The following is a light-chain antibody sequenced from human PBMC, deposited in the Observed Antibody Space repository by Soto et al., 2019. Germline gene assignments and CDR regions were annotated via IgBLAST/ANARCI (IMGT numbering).Light chain of an antibody. J-gene: IGLJ1*01. V-gene: IGLV2-8*01. CDR2: EVS. CDR1: SSDVGGYNY. CDR3: SSYAGSFTIYV. Sequence: QSALTQPPSASGSPGQSVTISCTGTSSDVGGYNYVSWYQQHPGKAPKLMIYEVSKRPSGVPDRFSGSKSGNTASLTVSGLQAEDDADYFCSSYAGSFTIYVFGTGTKLTVL.